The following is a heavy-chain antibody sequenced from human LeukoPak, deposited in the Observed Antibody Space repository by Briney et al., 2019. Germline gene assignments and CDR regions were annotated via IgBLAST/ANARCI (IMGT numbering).Heavy chain of an antibody. CDR2: LSGSGAGT. CDR3: AKAELGVDTFFDY. J-gene: IGHJ4*02. Sequence: GGSLRLSCAASGFTFSSYAMGWVRQAPGKGLEWVATLSGSGAGTYYSDSVQGRFTISRDNSKRTLFLQMNSLRAEDTAFYYCAKAELGVDTFFDYWGQGTLVTVSS. CDR1: GFTFSSYA. V-gene: IGHV3-23*01. D-gene: IGHD3-3*01.